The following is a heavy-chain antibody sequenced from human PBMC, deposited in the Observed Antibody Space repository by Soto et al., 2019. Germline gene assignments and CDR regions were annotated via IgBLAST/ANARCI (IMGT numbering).Heavy chain of an antibody. CDR3: AKDSHYYDSSGYLVDAFDI. Sequence: GGSLRLSCAASGFTFSSYAMSWVRQAPGKGLEWVSAISGSGGSTYYADSVKGRFTISRDNSKNTLYLQMNSLRAEDTAVYYCAKDSHYYDSSGYLVDAFDIWGQGTMVTVSS. J-gene: IGHJ3*02. CDR1: GFTFSSYA. D-gene: IGHD3-22*01. V-gene: IGHV3-23*01. CDR2: ISGSGGST.